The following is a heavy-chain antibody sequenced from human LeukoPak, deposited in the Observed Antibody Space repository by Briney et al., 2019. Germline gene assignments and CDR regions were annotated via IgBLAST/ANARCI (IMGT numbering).Heavy chain of an antibody. V-gene: IGHV3-23*01. Sequence: GGSLRLSCAASGFTFSSYAMSWVRQAPGRGLEWVSAVSGSGSSTYYADSVKGRFTISRDYSKNPLYLQMNSLRAEDTAVYYCAKDRAGGYSYGYDAFDIWGQGTMVTVSS. J-gene: IGHJ3*02. CDR2: VSGSGSST. CDR1: GFTFSSYA. D-gene: IGHD5-18*01. CDR3: AKDRAGGYSYGYDAFDI.